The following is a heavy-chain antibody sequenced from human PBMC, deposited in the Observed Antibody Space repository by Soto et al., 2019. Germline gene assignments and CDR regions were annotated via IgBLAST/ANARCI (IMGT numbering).Heavy chain of an antibody. Sequence: QLQLQESGPGLVKPSETLSLTCTVSGGSISSSSYYWGWIRQPPGKGLEWIGSIYYSGSTYYNPSLKSRVTISVDTSKNQFSLKXXXXXXXXXXXYXXXXXXXXXXSGYLGDFDYWGQGTLVTVSS. CDR2: IYYSGST. V-gene: IGHV4-39*01. J-gene: IGHJ4*02. CDR3: XXXXXXXXSGYLGDFDY. CDR1: GGSISSSSYY. D-gene: IGHD3-22*01.